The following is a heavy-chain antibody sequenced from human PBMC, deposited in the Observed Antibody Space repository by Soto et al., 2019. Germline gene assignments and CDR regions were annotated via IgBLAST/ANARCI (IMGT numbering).Heavy chain of an antibody. Sequence: TGGSLRLSCVASGFSFSDYYMIWIRQAPGKGLEWVSYVSSGTTYTNYADSVKGRFTISRDDAKNSPYLQMNSLRSEDTAVYYCALAARPVYYYGMDVWGQGTTVTVSS. CDR3: ALAARPVYYYGMDV. J-gene: IGHJ6*02. CDR2: VSSGTTYT. CDR1: GFSFSDYY. D-gene: IGHD6-6*01. V-gene: IGHV3-11*03.